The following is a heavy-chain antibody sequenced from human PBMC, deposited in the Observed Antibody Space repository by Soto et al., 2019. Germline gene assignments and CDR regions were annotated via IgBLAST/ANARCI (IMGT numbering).Heavy chain of an antibody. V-gene: IGHV1-18*01. J-gene: IGHJ4*02. CDR3: ARGGYVDFDY. CDR2: ISAYNGNT. CDR1: GYTFTSYG. Sequence: GASVKVSCKASGYTFTSYGISWVRQAPGQGLEWMGWISAYNGNTDYAQKLQGRVTMTRNTSTTTAYMELSSLRSEDTAVYYCARGGYVDFDYWGQGTLVTVSS. D-gene: IGHD5-12*01.